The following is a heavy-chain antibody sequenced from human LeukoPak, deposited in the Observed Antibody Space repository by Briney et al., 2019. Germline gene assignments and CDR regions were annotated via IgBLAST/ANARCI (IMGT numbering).Heavy chain of an antibody. Sequence: ASVKVSCKASGYTFANYGISWVRQAPGQGLEWMGWTSSYDVNTNYAQKFQGRVTLTTDTSTSTAYMELRSLRSDDTAVFYCARDYFCSGGSCLDVFDIWGQGTMVTVSS. J-gene: IGHJ3*02. V-gene: IGHV1-18*01. CDR3: ARDYFCSGGSCLDVFDI. CDR1: GYTFANYG. CDR2: TSSYDVNT. D-gene: IGHD2-15*01.